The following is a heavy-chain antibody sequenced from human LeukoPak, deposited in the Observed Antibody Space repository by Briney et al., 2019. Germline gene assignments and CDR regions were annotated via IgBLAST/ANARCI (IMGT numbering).Heavy chain of an antibody. Sequence: GGSLRLSCAASGFTFSSNGMHWVRQAPGKGLEWVSYISSSSSTIYYADSVKGRFTISRDNAKNSLYLQMNSLRAEDTAVYYCARGSTYYDSSGQVPFDYWGQGTLVTVSS. D-gene: IGHD3-22*01. CDR3: ARGSTYYDSSGQVPFDY. CDR1: GFTFSSNG. J-gene: IGHJ4*02. V-gene: IGHV3-48*01. CDR2: ISSSSSTI.